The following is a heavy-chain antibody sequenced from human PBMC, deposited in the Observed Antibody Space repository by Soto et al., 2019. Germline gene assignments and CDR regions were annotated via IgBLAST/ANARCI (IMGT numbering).Heavy chain of an antibody. Sequence: NPSETLSLTCAVYGGSFSGYYWSWIRQPPGKGLEWIGEINHSGSTNYNPSLKSRVTISVDRSKNHFTLQLTSVTAADTAVYYCARQAVVPAAINEYYFDYWGQGTLVTVSS. J-gene: IGHJ4*02. D-gene: IGHD2-2*01. V-gene: IGHV4-34*01. CDR3: ARQAVVPAAINEYYFDY. CDR2: INHSGST. CDR1: GGSFSGYY.